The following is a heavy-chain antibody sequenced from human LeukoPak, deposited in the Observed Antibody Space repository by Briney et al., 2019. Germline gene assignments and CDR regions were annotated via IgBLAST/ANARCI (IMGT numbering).Heavy chain of an antibody. D-gene: IGHD5-18*01. Sequence: GGSLRLSCAASGFTLSGSAMHWVRQASGKALEWVGRIRGKPNSYETLYAVSVKGRFTISRDDSKHTAYLEMNSLKSEDTAVYYCTYFNTATYDTFHIWGQRRKVTVCS. V-gene: IGHV3-73*01. J-gene: IGHJ3*02. CDR3: TYFNTATYDTFHI. CDR1: GFTLSGSA. CDR2: IRGKPNSYET.